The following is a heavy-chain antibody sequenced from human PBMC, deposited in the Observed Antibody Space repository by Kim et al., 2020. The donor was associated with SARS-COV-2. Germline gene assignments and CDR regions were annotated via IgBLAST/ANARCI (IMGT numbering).Heavy chain of an antibody. CDR1: GGSFSGYY. V-gene: IGHV4-34*01. CDR2: INHSGST. CDR3: ARGVTPDNWFDP. D-gene: IGHD2-21*02. Sequence: SETLCLTCAVYGGSFSGYYWSWIRQPPGKGLEWIGEINHSGSTNYNPSLKSRVTISVDTSKNQFSLKLSSVTAADTAVYYCARGVTPDNWFDPWGQGTL. J-gene: IGHJ5*02.